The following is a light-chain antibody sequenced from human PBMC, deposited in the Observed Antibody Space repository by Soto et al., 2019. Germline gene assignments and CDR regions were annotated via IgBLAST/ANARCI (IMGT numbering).Light chain of an antibody. CDR1: QSISTW. V-gene: IGKV1-5*03. Sequence: DIQMTQSPSTLSASVGDRVTITCRASQSISTWLAWYQQKPGKAPKLLIYKASSLEGGGPSRFSGSGSGAEFNITISSLQPDDFATYYCQKSNTYPLTFGGGTTVDIK. J-gene: IGKJ4*01. CDR3: QKSNTYPLT. CDR2: KAS.